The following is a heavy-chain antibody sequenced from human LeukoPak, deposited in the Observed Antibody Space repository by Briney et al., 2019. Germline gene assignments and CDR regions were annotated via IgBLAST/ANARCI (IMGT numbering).Heavy chain of an antibody. D-gene: IGHD6-13*01. CDR3: ARGVISSSWFYYYYYYMDV. J-gene: IGHJ6*03. CDR2: INHSGST. Sequence: SETLSLTCAVYGGSFSGYYWSWIRQPPGKGLEWIGEINHSGSTNYNPSLKSRVTISVDTSKNQFSLKLSSVTAADTAVYYCARGVISSSWFYYYYYYMDVWGKGTTVTVSS. CDR1: GGSFSGYY. V-gene: IGHV4-34*01.